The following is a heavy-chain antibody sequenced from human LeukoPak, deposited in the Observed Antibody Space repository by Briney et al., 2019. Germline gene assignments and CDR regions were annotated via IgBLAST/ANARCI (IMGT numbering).Heavy chain of an antibody. V-gene: IGHV1-69*04. CDR1: GGTFSSYA. CDR2: MIATLGIP. CDR3: ARDREEDSSVWLDF. Sequence: ASVKVSCKASGGTFSSYAISWVRQAPGQGLEWMGRMIATLGIPHYAQKFRGRLTITADKSTSTTYMELNSLRSEDTAVYYCARDREEDSSVWLDFWGQGTLVTVSS. J-gene: IGHJ5*01. D-gene: IGHD6-19*01.